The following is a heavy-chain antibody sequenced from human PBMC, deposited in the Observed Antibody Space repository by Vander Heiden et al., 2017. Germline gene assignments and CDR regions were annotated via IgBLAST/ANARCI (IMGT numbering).Heavy chain of an antibody. D-gene: IGHD2-2*01. CDR3: ARLGGAGPASIGDAFDI. V-gene: IGHV1-8*01. Sequence: QVQLVQSGAEVKKPGASVKVSCKASGYTFPSYDINWVRQAPGTGREWMGWMNPNSGNTGYAQKFQVRVTMTRNTSISTAYMELSSLRSEDTAVYYCARLGGAGPASIGDAFDIWGQGTMVTVSS. CDR2: MNPNSGNT. CDR1: GYTFPSYD. J-gene: IGHJ3*02.